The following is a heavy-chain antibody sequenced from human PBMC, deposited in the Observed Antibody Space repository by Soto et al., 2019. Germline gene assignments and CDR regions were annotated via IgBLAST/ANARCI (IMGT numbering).Heavy chain of an antibody. D-gene: IGHD3-3*01. Sequence: QVQLQESGPGLVKPSQTLSLTCTVSGGSISSGGYYWSWIRQHPGKCLEWIGYIYYSGSTYYNPSIQSRVTISVDTYKNQFSLKLSSVTAADTAVYYCARGDGYYDFWSGYFFDYWGQGTLVTVSS. CDR3: ARGDGYYDFWSGYFFDY. J-gene: IGHJ4*02. V-gene: IGHV4-31*03. CDR1: GGSISSGGYY. CDR2: IYYSGST.